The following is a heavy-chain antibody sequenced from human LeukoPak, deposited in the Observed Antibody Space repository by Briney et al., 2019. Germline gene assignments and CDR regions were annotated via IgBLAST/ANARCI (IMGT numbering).Heavy chain of an antibody. CDR1: DGSISSSKYY. J-gene: IGHJ6*03. CDR3: ARDIWKVSRNPADYYYYYMDV. V-gene: IGHV4-61*02. CDR2: IYTSGST. D-gene: IGHD1-14*01. Sequence: SETLSLTCTVSDGSISSSKYYWSWIRHPAGKGLEWIVRIYTSGSTNYNPSLKSRVTMSVDTSKNQFSLKLSSVTAADTAVYYCARDIWKVSRNPADYYYYYMDVWGKGTTVTISS.